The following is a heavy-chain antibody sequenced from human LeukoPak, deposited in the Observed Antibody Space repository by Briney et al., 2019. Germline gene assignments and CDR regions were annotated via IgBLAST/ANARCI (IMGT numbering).Heavy chain of an antibody. CDR3: AKDMTYYGSGSYLGYGMDV. V-gene: IGHV3-9*01. Sequence: GRSLRLSCAASGFTFDDYAMHWVRQAPGKGLEWVSGISWNSGSIGYADSVKGRFTISRDNAKNSLYLQMNSLRAEDTALYYCAKDMTYYGSGSYLGYGMDVWGQGTTVTVSS. CDR1: GFTFDDYA. J-gene: IGHJ6*02. CDR2: ISWNSGSI. D-gene: IGHD3-10*01.